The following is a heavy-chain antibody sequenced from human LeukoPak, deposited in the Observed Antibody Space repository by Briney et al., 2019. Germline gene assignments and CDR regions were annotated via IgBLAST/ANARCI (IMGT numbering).Heavy chain of an antibody. CDR2: ISHDGNNN. V-gene: IGHV3-30*03. CDR1: GFTFSSYG. J-gene: IGHJ4*02. Sequence: GGSLRLSCAASGFTFSSYGMHWVRQAPGKGLEWVAVISHDGNNNYYSDSVKGRFTISRDNSKNTLDLQMNSLRAEDTAVYYCARDNGWSADFWGQGTLVTVSS. D-gene: IGHD2-15*01. CDR3: ARDNGWSADF.